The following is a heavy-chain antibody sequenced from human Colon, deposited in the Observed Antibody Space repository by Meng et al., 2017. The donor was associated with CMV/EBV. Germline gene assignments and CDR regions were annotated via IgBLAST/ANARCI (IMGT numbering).Heavy chain of an antibody. J-gene: IGHJ5*02. Sequence: GGSLRLSCKGSGYSFSSYWIAWMRQMPGKGLEWMGIIYPTDSNTKYSPSFHGQVTISRDNPKNSLYLQMNSLRVEDTAVYYCVRGGGWSSWGQGTLVTVSS. CDR3: VRGGGWSS. D-gene: IGHD6-19*01. V-gene: IGHV5-51*04. CDR1: GYSFSSYW. CDR2: IYPTDSNT.